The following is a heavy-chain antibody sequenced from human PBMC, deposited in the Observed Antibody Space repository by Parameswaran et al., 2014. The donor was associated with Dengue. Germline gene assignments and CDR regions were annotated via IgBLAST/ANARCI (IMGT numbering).Heavy chain of an antibody. CDR2: TYYRSKWYN. V-gene: IGHV6-1*01. Sequence: KWIRQSPSRGLEWLGRTYYRSKWYNDYAVSVKSRITINPDTSKNQFSLQLNSVTPEDTAVYYCARDGRFLEWYFDYWGQGTLVNRLL. CDR3: ARDGRFLEWYFDY. D-gene: IGHD3-3*01. J-gene: IGHJ4*02.